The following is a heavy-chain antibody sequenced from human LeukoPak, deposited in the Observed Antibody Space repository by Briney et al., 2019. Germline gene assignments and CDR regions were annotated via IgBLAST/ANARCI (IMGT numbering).Heavy chain of an antibody. Sequence: GGSLRLSCAASGFTFSSSAMSWVRQAPGKGLEWVSSISARGISTYYADSVKGRFTISRGNSKNTLYLQMNSLRGDDIGVYYCAKSFDFSNGHSPILTPFDSWGQGTLVSVSS. CDR2: ISARGIST. J-gene: IGHJ4*02. CDR1: GFTFSSSA. D-gene: IGHD3-3*01. V-gene: IGHV3-23*01. CDR3: AKSFDFSNGHSPILTPFDS.